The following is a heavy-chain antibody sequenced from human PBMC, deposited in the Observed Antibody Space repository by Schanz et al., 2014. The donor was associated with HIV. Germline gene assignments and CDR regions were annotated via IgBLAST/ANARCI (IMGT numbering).Heavy chain of an antibody. Sequence: QVQLVESGGGVVQPGRSLRLSCAVSGFTFSSYGMHWVRQAPGKGLEWVAVIWYDGSNKYYAGSVKGRFTISRDNSKNTLFLQVNSLRAEDTAVYFCSKEMEQWLVSPRGYFGMDVWGQGTAVTVSS. CDR1: GFTFSSYG. CDR3: SKEMEQWLVSPRGYFGMDV. V-gene: IGHV3-33*03. J-gene: IGHJ6*02. D-gene: IGHD6-19*01. CDR2: IWYDGSNK.